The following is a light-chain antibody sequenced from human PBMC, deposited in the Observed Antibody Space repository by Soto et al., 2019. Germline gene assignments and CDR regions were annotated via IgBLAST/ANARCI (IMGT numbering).Light chain of an antibody. CDR2: KAS. Sequence: DIQMTQSPSTLSASVGNRVTITYRASQSISSGWAWTQQKPGKPPKRLIYKASSLESGVPSRFNGSGSGTEFTLTISSLQPDDFATYYCQQYNSYWTFGQGTKVEIK. J-gene: IGKJ1*01. V-gene: IGKV1-5*03. CDR1: QSISSG. CDR3: QQYNSYWT.